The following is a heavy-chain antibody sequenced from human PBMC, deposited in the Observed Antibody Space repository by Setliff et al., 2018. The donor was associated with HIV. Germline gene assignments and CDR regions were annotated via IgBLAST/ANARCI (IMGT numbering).Heavy chain of an antibody. V-gene: IGHV3-21*01. CDR1: GFTFSSYN. J-gene: IGHJ4*02. Sequence: GGSLRLSCAASGFTFSSYNMNWVRQAPGKGLEWVSSISSDSTYIYYADSMKGRFTISRDNAKNSLYLQVNSLRAEDTAVYYCAREGLTVTADFDRWGQGTLVTVSS. D-gene: IGHD2-21*02. CDR3: AREGLTVTADFDR. CDR2: ISSDSTYI.